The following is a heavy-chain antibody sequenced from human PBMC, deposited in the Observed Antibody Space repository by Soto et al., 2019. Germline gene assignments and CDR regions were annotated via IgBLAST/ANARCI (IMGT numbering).Heavy chain of an antibody. Sequence: EVQLVQSGGGLVQPGGSLRLSCAASGFTVSNNYLSWVRQAPGKGLQWVSLIYSDDGTDYAESVKGRFTISRDNSKNTLYLQMNSLKAEDTAIYYCATRMTTAPYWGQGTLVTVSS. CDR2: IYSDDGT. D-gene: IGHD4-17*01. CDR1: GFTVSNNY. V-gene: IGHV3-66*01. J-gene: IGHJ4*02. CDR3: ATRMTTAPY.